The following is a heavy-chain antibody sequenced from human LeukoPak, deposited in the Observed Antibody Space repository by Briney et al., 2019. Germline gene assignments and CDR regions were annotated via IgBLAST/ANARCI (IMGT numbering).Heavy chain of an antibody. CDR2: IYYSGST. J-gene: IGHJ2*01. Sequence: PSETLSLTCTVSGGSISSYYWSWIRQPPGKGLEWIGYIYYSGSTYYNPSLKSRVTISVDTSKNQFSLKLSSVTAADTAVYYCARLEWLVTWYFDLWGRGTLVTVSS. CDR3: ARLEWLVTWYFDL. V-gene: IGHV4-59*06. CDR1: GGSISSYY. D-gene: IGHD6-19*01.